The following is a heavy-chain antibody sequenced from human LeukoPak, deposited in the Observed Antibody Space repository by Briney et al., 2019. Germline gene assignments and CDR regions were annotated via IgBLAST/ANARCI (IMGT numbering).Heavy chain of an antibody. CDR3: AKDLFGPLDY. CDR2: IYSGGST. J-gene: IGHJ4*02. CDR1: GFTVSSNY. D-gene: IGHD3-16*01. V-gene: IGHV3-53*01. Sequence: PGGSLRLSCAASGFTVSSNYMSWVRHAPGKGLEWVSVIYSGGSTYYADSVKGRFTIARDNSTNTLYLQMNSLRAVDAYLYSSAKDLFGPLDYWGQGTLVTVSS.